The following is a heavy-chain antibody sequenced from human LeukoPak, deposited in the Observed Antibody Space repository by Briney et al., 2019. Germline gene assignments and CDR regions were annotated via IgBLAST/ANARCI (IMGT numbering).Heavy chain of an antibody. J-gene: IGHJ5*02. V-gene: IGHV5-51*01. CDR1: GYSFTSYW. Sequence: VEALKISCKCTGYSFTSYWIGWVRQMPGKGLEWMGIIYPGDSDTRYSPSFQGQVTFSADKSISTAYLQWSSLKASDTAMYYCAVTNPNYWFDPWGQGTLVTVSS. CDR3: AVTNPNYWFDP. CDR2: IYPGDSDT.